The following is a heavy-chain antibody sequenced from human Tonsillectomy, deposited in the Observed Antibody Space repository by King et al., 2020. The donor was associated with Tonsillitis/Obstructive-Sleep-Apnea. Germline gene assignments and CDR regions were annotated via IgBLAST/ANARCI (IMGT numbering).Heavy chain of an antibody. CDR1: GFTFSSYG. J-gene: IGHJ3*02. Sequence: VQLVESGGGVVQPGRSLRLSCAAPGFTFSSYGMHWVRQAPGKGLEWVAVISYDGSDKYYADSVKGRFTISRDNSRNTLYLQMNSLTSEDTAVFYCARDRAGYGDLNTLDIWGQGAMVTVSS. D-gene: IGHD4-17*01. CDR3: ARDRAGYGDLNTLDI. CDR2: ISYDGSDK. V-gene: IGHV3-30*01.